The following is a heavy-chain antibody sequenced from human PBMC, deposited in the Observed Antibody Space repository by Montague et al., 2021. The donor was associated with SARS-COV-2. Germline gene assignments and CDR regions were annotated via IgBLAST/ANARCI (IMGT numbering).Heavy chain of an antibody. J-gene: IGHJ5*02. V-gene: IGHV4-38-2*02. Sequence: SETLSLTCTVSGYSISSGYYWGWIRQPPGKGLEWIGSIYHSGSTYYNPSLKSRVTISVDTSKNQFSLKLSSVTAADTAVYYCARPLNLYYYGSGSYSSWFDPWGQGTLVTVSS. CDR2: IYHSGST. D-gene: IGHD3-10*01. CDR1: GYSISSGYY. CDR3: ARPLNLYYYGSGSYSSWFDP.